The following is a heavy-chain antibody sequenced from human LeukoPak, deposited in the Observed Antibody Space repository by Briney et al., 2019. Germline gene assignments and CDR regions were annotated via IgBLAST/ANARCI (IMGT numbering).Heavy chain of an antibody. CDR3: TTDGLMVRVVMHND. J-gene: IGHJ4*02. D-gene: IGHD3-10*01. CDR2: IKSKTDGGTT. Sequence: GGSLRLSCAASVFPSINACVIGVRQAPGKGLEWVGRIKSKTDGGTTDYAAPVKGRFTISRDDSENTLFLQMNSLKTEDTAVYYCTTDGLMVRVVMHNDWGQGTLVTVSS. V-gene: IGHV3-15*01. CDR1: VFPSINAC.